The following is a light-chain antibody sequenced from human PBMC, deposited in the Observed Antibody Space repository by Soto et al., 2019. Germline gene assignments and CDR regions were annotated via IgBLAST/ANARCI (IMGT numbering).Light chain of an antibody. CDR1: SSNIGAGYD. CDR2: GNS. CDR3: QSYDSIYVV. Sequence: QSVLTQPPSVSGAPGQRVTISCTGSSSNIGAGYDVHWYQQLPGTAPKLLIYGNSNRPSGVPDRFSGSKSGTSASLAITGVQAEDEADYYCQSYDSIYVVFGGGTKVTVL. V-gene: IGLV1-40*01. J-gene: IGLJ2*01.